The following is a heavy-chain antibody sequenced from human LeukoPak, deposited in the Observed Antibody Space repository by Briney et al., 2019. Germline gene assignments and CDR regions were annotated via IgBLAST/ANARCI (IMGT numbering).Heavy chain of an antibody. CDR1: GFTFSSYG. V-gene: IGHV3-33*06. CDR3: AKDFRYGVPDY. CDR2: IWYDGSNK. J-gene: IGHJ4*02. D-gene: IGHD4-17*01. Sequence: GRSLRLSCAASGFTFSSYGMHWVRQAPGKGLEWVAVIWYDGSNKYYADSVKGRFTISRDNSKNTLYLQMNSLRAEDTAVYYCAKDFRYGVPDYWGQGNLVTVSS.